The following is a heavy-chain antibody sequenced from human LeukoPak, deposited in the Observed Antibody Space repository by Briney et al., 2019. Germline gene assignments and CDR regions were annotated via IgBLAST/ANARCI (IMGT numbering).Heavy chain of an antibody. CDR2: INPNRGGT. J-gene: IGHJ4*02. D-gene: IGHD2-21*01. V-gene: IGHV1-2*02. CDR3: PRILVRNIGHY. Sequence: GASVGVSCKASGYTFTGYYMHWVRQAPGQGLEWMAWINPNRGGTNYAQKFQRRVTRTRDTSISTAYMALSRLRSDETAVYYCPRILVRNIGHYWGQGPLVSVSS. CDR1: GYTFTGYY.